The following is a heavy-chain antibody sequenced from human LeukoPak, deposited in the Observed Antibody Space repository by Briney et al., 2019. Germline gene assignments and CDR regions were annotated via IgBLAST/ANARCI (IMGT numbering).Heavy chain of an antibody. V-gene: IGHV1-2*02. CDR3: TSQDDYSNYGGVY. CDR1: GYTFTDYY. CDR2: INPYSGGT. J-gene: IGHJ4*02. D-gene: IGHD4-11*01. Sequence: ASVKVSCKASGYTFTDYYLHWMRQAPGQGLEWMGWINPYSGGTNYAQKFQGRVTMARDTSISTAYMELSRLNFDDTAVYYCTSQDDYSNYGGVYWGQGTLVTVSS.